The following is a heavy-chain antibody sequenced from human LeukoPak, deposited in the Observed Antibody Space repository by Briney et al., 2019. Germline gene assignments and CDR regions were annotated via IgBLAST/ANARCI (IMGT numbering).Heavy chain of an antibody. CDR3: AKSIAAAGTGLDY. Sequence: GGSLRLSCAASGFTFSSYAMSWVRQAPGKGLEWVSAISGSGGSTYYADSVKGRFTIPRDNSKNTLYLQMNSLRAEGTAVYYCAKSIAAAGTGLDYWGQGTLVTVSS. V-gene: IGHV3-23*01. CDR2: ISGSGGST. J-gene: IGHJ4*02. D-gene: IGHD6-13*01. CDR1: GFTFSSYA.